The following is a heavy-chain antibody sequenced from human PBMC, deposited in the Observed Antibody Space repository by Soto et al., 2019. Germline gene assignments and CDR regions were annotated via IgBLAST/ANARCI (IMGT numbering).Heavy chain of an antibody. CDR2: IYYSGST. V-gene: IGHV4-31*03. Sequence: QVQLQESGPGLVKPSQTLSLTCTVSGGSISSGGYYWSWIRQHPGKGLEWIGYIYYSGSTYYNQSLKSRVTISVDTSKNQFSLKLSSVTAADTAVYYCARVLVTTPQYNYFDYWGQGTLVTVSS. CDR3: ARVLVTTPQYNYFDY. J-gene: IGHJ4*02. CDR1: GGSISSGGYY. D-gene: IGHD4-17*01.